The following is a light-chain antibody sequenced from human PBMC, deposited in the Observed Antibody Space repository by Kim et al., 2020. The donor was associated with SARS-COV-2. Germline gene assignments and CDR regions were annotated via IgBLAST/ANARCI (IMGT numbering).Light chain of an antibody. CDR3: QQYNNWPRT. Sequence: EIVMTQSPATLSVSPGERATLSCRASQSVSSNLAWYHQKPGQAPRVLIYGASTRATGVPARFSGSGSGTEFTLTISTLQSEDFAIYYCQQYNNWPRTFGQGTKVDIK. CDR2: GAS. J-gene: IGKJ1*01. V-gene: IGKV3-15*01. CDR1: QSVSSN.